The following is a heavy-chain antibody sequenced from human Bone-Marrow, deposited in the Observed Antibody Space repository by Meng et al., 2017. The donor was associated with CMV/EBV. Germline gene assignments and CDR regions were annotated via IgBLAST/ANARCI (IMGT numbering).Heavy chain of an antibody. J-gene: IGHJ3*02. Sequence: GESLKISCAASGFTFSSYAMSWGRQAPGKGLEWVSGINWNGGSTGYTDSVKGRFTISRDNAKNSLYLQMNSLRAEDTAVYYCARDHSRYYYDSSGYYPGAFGIWGQGTMVTVSS. D-gene: IGHD3-22*01. CDR1: GFTFSSYA. CDR2: INWNGGST. V-gene: IGHV3-20*04. CDR3: ARDHSRYYYDSSGYYPGAFGI.